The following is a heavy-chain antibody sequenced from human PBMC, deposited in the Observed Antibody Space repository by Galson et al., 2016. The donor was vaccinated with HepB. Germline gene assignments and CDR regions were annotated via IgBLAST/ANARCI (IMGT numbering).Heavy chain of an antibody. V-gene: IGHV5-51*01. CDR2: IFPGDSET. J-gene: IGHJ5*02. Sequence: QSGAEVKKPGESLKISCKASGYRFSSYWIAWVRRVPGKGLEWMGIIFPGDSETRYNPSFQGQVTISADKSIDTTYLQWSSLKASDTATYYCARQWGSGYTTTRVLDPWSQGTLVTVSS. D-gene: IGHD3-16*02. CDR3: ARQWGSGYTTTRVLDP. CDR1: GYRFSSYW.